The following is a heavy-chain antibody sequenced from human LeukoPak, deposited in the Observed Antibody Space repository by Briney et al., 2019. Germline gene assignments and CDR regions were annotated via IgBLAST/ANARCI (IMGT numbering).Heavy chain of an antibody. CDR1: GFIFNTYN. J-gene: IGHJ2*01. Sequence: EGSLRLSCAASGFIFNTYNMNWVRQAPGKGLEWVSSISSNSNYIYYADSVKGRFTISRDNAKNSLYLQMNSLRAEDTAVYYCARDFTTVTVGYFDLWGRGTLVTVSS. CDR2: ISSNSNYI. CDR3: ARDFTTVTVGYFDL. V-gene: IGHV3-21*01. D-gene: IGHD4-17*01.